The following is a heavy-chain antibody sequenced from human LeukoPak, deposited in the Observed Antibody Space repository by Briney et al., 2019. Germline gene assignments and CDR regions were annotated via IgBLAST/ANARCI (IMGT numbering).Heavy chain of an antibody. CDR2: IYYDGSNI. Sequence: GRPLTLSCAASEFTFTTYGMHWVRQAPGKGLEWVAFIYYDGSNIYYADYVKGRFTISRDISKNTLYLQMDSLRAEDTAIYYCARDWKTNSFDYWGQGTLVTVSS. V-gene: IGHV3-33*01. D-gene: IGHD1-1*01. CDR1: EFTFTTYG. CDR3: ARDWKTNSFDY. J-gene: IGHJ4*02.